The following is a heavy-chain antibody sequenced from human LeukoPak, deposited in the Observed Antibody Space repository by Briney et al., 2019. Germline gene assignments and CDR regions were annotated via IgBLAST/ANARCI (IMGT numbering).Heavy chain of an antibody. Sequence: GKSLRLSCAASGFTFSNYAMHWVRQAPGKGLEWVSLISSGGTYEYYADSAKGRFTISRDNSKNTLYLQLNSLRAEDTAVYYCARDSTYYYDSGSSGPHYFDNWGQGTLVTVSS. D-gene: IGHD3-10*01. V-gene: IGHV3-30*01. CDR3: ARDSTYYYDSGSSGPHYFDN. CDR2: ISSGGTYE. J-gene: IGHJ4*02. CDR1: GFTFSNYA.